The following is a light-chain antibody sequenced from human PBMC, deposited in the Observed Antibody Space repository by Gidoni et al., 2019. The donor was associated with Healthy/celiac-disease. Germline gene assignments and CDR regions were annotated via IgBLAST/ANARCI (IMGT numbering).Light chain of an antibody. Sequence: EIVLTQSPATLSLSPGERATLSCRASQSVSSYLAWYQQKPGQAPRLLTYDASNRATGIPARFSGSGSGTDFTLTISSLEPEDFAVYYCQQRSNWPTFGPGTKVDIK. CDR1: QSVSSY. J-gene: IGKJ3*01. CDR3: QQRSNWPT. V-gene: IGKV3-11*01. CDR2: DAS.